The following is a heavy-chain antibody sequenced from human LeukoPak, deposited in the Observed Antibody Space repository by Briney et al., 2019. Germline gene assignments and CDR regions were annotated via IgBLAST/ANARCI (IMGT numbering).Heavy chain of an antibody. J-gene: IGHJ3*02. V-gene: IGHV3-48*04. Sequence: GGSLRLSCAASGFTFSSYTMNWVRQAPGKGLEWVSYISSSSSTIYYADSVKGRFTISRDNAKNSLYLQMNSLRAEDTAVYYCARDRLDAFDIWGQGTMVTVSS. CDR2: ISSSSSTI. CDR3: ARDRLDAFDI. CDR1: GFTFSSYT.